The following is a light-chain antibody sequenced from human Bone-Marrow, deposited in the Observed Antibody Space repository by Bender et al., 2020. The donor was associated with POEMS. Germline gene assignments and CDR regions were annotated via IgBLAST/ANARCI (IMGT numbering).Light chain of an antibody. Sequence: QSVLTQPPSASGTPGQRVTISCTGTTGNVGGYNYVSWYQHHPGKAPKLMIYDVSERPSGVPDRFSGSKSGNTASLTISGLQAEDEADYYCCSYTGSYTLEMLFGGGTKLTVL. CDR2: DVS. V-gene: IGLV2-11*01. CDR3: CSYTGSYTLEML. CDR1: TGNVGGYNY. J-gene: IGLJ2*01.